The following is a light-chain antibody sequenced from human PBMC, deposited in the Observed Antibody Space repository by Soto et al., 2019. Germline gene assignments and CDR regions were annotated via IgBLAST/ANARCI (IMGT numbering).Light chain of an antibody. CDR3: QQYNSYPWT. V-gene: IGKV1-5*03. CDR2: TAS. CDR1: QSLSRW. J-gene: IGKJ1*01. Sequence: DIQMTQSPTTLSASVGDRVTITCRASQSLSRWLAWYQHIPGNAPELLIYTASSLESGFPSRLSGSGSGTEFTLTISSLQPDDVATYYCQQYNSYPWTFGQGTKV.